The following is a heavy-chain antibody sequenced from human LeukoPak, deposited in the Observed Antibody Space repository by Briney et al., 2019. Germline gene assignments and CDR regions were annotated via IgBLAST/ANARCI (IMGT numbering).Heavy chain of an antibody. D-gene: IGHD3-3*01. CDR2: IYYSGST. J-gene: IGHJ4*02. Sequence: TSETLSLTCTVSGGSISSGDYYWSWIRQPPGKGLEWIGYIYYSGSTYYIPSLKSRVTISVDTSKNQFSLKLSSVTAADTAVYYCARDRYYDFWSGPRSHFDYWGQGTLVTVSS. CDR3: ARDRYYDFWSGPRSHFDY. V-gene: IGHV4-30-4*08. CDR1: GGSISSGDYY.